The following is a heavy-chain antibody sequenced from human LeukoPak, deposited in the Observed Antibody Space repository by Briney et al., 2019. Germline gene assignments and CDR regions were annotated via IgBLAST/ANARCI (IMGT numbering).Heavy chain of an antibody. V-gene: IGHV3-30-3*01. J-gene: IGHJ4*02. CDR1: GFTFSSYA. CDR2: ISYDGSNK. CDR3: ARVGGRGGPCYLYYFDY. D-gene: IGHD3-16*01. Sequence: GGSLRLSCAASGFTFSSYAMHWVRQAPGKGLEWVAVISYDGSNKYYADSVKGRFTISRDNSKNTLYLQMNSLRAEDTAVYYCARVGGRGGPCYLYYFDYWGPGTLVTVSP.